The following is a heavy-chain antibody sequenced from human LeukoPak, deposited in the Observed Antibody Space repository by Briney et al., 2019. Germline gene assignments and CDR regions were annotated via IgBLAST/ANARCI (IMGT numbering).Heavy chain of an antibody. CDR2: IDPSDSYT. CDR1: GYSFTNYW. J-gene: IGHJ6*02. CDR3: ARRDGGNSDNYYYYGMDV. D-gene: IGHD4-23*01. Sequence: GESLKISCKGSGYSFTNYWIGWVRQMPGKGLEWMGRIDPSDSYTNYSPSFQGHVTISADKSINTAYLQWSTLKASDTAMYFCARRDGGNSDNYYYYGMDVWGQGTTVTVSS. V-gene: IGHV5-10-1*01.